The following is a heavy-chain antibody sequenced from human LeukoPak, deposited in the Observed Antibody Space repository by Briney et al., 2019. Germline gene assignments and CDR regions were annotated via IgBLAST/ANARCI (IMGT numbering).Heavy chain of an antibody. CDR3: ARPYRNKFDY. J-gene: IGHJ4*02. CDR2: IYTSVST. D-gene: IGHD1-14*01. CDR1: GGSISSYY. V-gene: IGHV4-4*09. Sequence: SETLSLTCTVSGGSISSYYWSWVRQPPGKGLEWIGYIYTSVSTNYNPSLKSRVTISVDTSKNQFSLKLSSVTAADTAVYYCARPYRNKFDYWGQGTLVTVSS.